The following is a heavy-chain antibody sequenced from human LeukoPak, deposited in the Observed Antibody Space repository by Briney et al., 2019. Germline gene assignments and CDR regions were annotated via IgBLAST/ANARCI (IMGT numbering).Heavy chain of an antibody. CDR1: GFTFSSYS. CDR2: ISSSSSYI. V-gene: IGHV3-21*01. D-gene: IGHD3-22*01. CDR3: ARDPYYCDSSGYLAAEGHTFDI. Sequence: GGSLRLSCAASGFTFSSYSMNWVRQAPGKGLEWVSSISSSSSYIYYADSVKGRFTISRDNAKNSLYLQMNSLRAEDTAVYYCARDPYYCDSSGYLAAEGHTFDIWGQGTMVTVSS. J-gene: IGHJ3*02.